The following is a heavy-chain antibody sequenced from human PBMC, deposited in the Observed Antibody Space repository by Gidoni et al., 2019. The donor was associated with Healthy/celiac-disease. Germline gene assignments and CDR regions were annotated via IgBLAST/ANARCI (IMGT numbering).Heavy chain of an antibody. CDR1: GGTFSSYA. D-gene: IGHD3-10*01. CDR3: AGGDYYGSGSYRPLDY. V-gene: IGHV1-69*01. CDR2: IIPIVGTA. Sequence: QVQLVQSGAEVKKPGSSVKVSCKASGGTFSSYAISWVRPAPGQGLEWMGGIIPIVGTANYAQKFQGRVTITADESTSTAYMELSSLRSEDTAVYYCAGGDYYGSGSYRPLDYWGQGTLVTVSS. J-gene: IGHJ4*02.